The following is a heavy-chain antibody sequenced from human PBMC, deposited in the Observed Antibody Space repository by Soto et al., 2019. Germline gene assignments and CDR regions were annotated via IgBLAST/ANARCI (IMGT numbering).Heavy chain of an antibody. CDR1: GFTFSSYG. D-gene: IGHD5-18*01. CDR2: IWYDGSNK. V-gene: IGHV3-33*01. J-gene: IGHJ4*02. Sequence: QVQLVESGGGVVQPGRSLRLSCAASGFTFSSYGMHWVRQAPGKGLEWGAVIWYDGSNKYYADSVKGRFTISRDNSKNTLYLQMNSLRAEDTAVYYCARETRIQLWLKGYFDYWGQGTLVTVSS. CDR3: ARETRIQLWLKGYFDY.